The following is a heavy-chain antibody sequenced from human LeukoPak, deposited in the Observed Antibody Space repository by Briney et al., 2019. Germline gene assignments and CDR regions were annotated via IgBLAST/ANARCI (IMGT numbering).Heavy chain of an antibody. CDR2: VFNSMTT. Sequence: PSETLSLTCTVCGGPMSVYYWSWIRHPAGKGLVWIGRVFNSMTTNYNPSLKSLVTMSVDTSKNQFSLKLSSVTAADTAVYYCARVSDETSGYSLDYWGQGTLVTVSS. CDR1: GGPMSVYY. CDR3: ARVSDETSGYSLDY. D-gene: IGHD3-22*01. V-gene: IGHV4-4*07. J-gene: IGHJ4*02.